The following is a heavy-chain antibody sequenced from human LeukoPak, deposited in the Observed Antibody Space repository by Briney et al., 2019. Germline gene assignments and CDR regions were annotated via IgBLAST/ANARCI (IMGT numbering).Heavy chain of an antibody. D-gene: IGHD3-3*01. CDR2: IYHSGST. CDR1: GGSISSGGYY. V-gene: IGHV4-30-2*01. Sequence: PSETLSLTCTVSGGSISSGGYYWSWIRQPPGKGLEWIGYIYHSGSTYYNPSLKSRVTISVDRSKNQFSLKLSSVTAADTAVYYCARLIFGVARDIWGQGTMVTVSS. CDR3: ARLIFGVARDI. J-gene: IGHJ3*02.